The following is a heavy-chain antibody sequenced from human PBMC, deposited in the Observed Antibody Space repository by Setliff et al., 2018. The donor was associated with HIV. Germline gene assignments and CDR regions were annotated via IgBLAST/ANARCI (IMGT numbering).Heavy chain of an antibody. D-gene: IGHD3-10*01. V-gene: IGHV4-38-2*02. Sequence: SETLSLTCTVSGYSISSGYYWGWIRQSPGKGLEWIGNVYYDGTTYYNPSLKSRVTLSVDTSKNQFSLELSSVTASDTAVYRCASLYYISSWTSYFDSWGQGTLVTVSS. CDR3: ASLYYISSWTSYFDS. J-gene: IGHJ4*02. CDR1: GYSISSGYY. CDR2: VYYDGTT.